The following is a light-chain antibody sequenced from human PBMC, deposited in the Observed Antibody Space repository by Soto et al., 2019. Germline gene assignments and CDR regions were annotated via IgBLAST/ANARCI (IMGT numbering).Light chain of an antibody. J-gene: IGLJ1*01. V-gene: IGLV1-40*01. CDR2: GNS. CDR1: SSNIGATYD. CDR3: QSYDSSLSAHYV. Sequence: QSVLKQPPSVSGAPGQRVTISCTGSSSNIGATYDVQWYQQLPGTAPKLLIYGNSKRPSGVPDRFSGSKSGTSVSLAITGLQAVDEADYYCQSYDSSLSAHYVFGTGTKVTVL.